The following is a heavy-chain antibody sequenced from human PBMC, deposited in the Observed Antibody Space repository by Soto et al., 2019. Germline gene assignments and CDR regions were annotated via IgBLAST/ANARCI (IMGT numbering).Heavy chain of an antibody. Sequence: ETRKTSCKGSVYNFTSYWISWVRHVPCKGLEWMGIIYPGDSDTRYSPSFQGQVTISADKSISTAYLQWSSLKASDTAMYFFVRLDGRSWYFDFWGQGXLVTVYS. D-gene: IGHD6-13*01. J-gene: IGHJ4*02. CDR1: VYNFTSYW. CDR3: VRLDGRSWYFDF. V-gene: IGHV5-51*01. CDR2: IYPGDSDT.